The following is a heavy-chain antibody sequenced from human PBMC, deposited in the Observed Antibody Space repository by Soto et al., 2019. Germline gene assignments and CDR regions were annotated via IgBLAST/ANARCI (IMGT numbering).Heavy chain of an antibody. D-gene: IGHD2-2*01. CDR3: ARDFSCSSTSCYDHDAFDI. J-gene: IGHJ3*02. CDR2: IYYSGST. V-gene: IGHV4-59*01. CDR1: GGSISSYY. Sequence: PSETLSLTCTVSGGSISSYYWSWIRRPPGKGLEWIGYIYYSGSTNYNPSLKSRVTISVDTSKNQFSLKLSSVTAADTAVYYCARDFSCSSTSCYDHDAFDIWGQGTMVTVSS.